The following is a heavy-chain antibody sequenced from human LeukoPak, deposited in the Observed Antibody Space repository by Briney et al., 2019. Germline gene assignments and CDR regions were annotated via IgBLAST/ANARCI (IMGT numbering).Heavy chain of an antibody. Sequence: GASVKVSCKASGGTFSSYAISWVRQAPGQGLEWMGRIIPILGIANYAQKFQGRVTITADKSTSTAYMELSSLRSEDTAVYYCARDRTTVTTPNWIDPWGQGTLVTVSS. CDR3: ARDRTTVTTPNWIDP. CDR1: GGTFSSYA. V-gene: IGHV1-69*04. D-gene: IGHD4-17*01. CDR2: IIPILGIA. J-gene: IGHJ5*02.